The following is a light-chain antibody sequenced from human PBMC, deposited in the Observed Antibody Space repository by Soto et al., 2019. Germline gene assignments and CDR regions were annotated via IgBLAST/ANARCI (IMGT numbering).Light chain of an antibody. J-gene: IGKJ5*01. CDR1: QKIRNL. CDR3: QRYCTCST. CDR2: DAS. Sequence: SHLNKSTSTLSAAVGESVTITCRASQKIRNLLAWYQQKPGRAPKPLIFDASTLRTGVPSRFSGSGSGSEFNFTITGLQPDDFATYFCQRYCTCSTFGQGTRLEIK. V-gene: IGKV1-5*01.